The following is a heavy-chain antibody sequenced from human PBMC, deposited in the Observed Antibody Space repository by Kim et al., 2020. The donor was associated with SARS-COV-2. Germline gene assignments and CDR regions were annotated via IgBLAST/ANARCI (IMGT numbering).Heavy chain of an antibody. CDR1: GGSFSDYS. Sequence: SETLSLTCAVYGGSFSDYSWTWIRQSPGQGLEWIGDSNDRGGSSYNPSLRSRVTMSVDKPKKQFSLNLRSVTVADTAVYYCTSGAPGTWGQGTLVTVSS. V-gene: IGHV4-34*01. J-gene: IGHJ4*02. D-gene: IGHD1-26*01. CDR3: TSGAPGT. CDR2: SNDRGGS.